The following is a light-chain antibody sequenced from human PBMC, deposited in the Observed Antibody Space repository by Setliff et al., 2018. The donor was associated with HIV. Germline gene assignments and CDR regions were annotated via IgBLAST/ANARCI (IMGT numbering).Light chain of an antibody. CDR2: TNN. CDR1: SSNIGINT. Sequence: QSVLTPPPSMSGAPGQRVTISCSGSSSNIGINTVNWYQQLPGTAPKLLIFTNNLRPSGVPDRFSASKSGTSASLAISGLQSEDEAHYYCAAWDDSLNGVVFGGGTKVTVL. CDR3: AAWDDSLNGVV. J-gene: IGLJ3*02. V-gene: IGLV1-44*01.